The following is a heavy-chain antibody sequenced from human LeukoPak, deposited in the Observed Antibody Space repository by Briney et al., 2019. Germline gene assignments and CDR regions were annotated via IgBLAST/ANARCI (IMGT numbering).Heavy chain of an antibody. CDR2: IRWDDNK. D-gene: IGHD4-17*01. Sequence: SGPTLVNPAQTLTLTCTFSGFSLSSSGMCVSWIRHPPGKALEWLALIRWDDNKYYSTSLKTRLTISKDTSKNQVVLTMTNMDPVDTATYYCARMMYGDFVYYFDYWGQGTLVTVSS. V-gene: IGHV2-70*01. J-gene: IGHJ4*02. CDR3: ARMMYGDFVYYFDY. CDR1: GFSLSSSGMC.